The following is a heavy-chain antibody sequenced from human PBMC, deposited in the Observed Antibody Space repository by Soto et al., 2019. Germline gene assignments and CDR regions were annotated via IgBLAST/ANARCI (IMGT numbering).Heavy chain of an antibody. V-gene: IGHV1-69*13. D-gene: IGHD1-26*01. CDR1: GGTFSSYA. CDR3: ARESWELGRGLNYYYGMDV. J-gene: IGHJ6*02. Sequence: GASVKVSCKASGGTFSSYAISWVRQAPGQGLEWMGGIIPIFGTANYAQKFQGRVTITADESTSTAYMELSSLRSEDTAVYYCARESWELGRGLNYYYGMDVWGQGTTVTVSS. CDR2: IIPIFGTA.